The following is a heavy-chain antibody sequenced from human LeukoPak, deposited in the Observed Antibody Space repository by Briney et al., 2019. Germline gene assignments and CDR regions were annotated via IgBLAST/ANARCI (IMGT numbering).Heavy chain of an antibody. V-gene: IGHV3-21*01. CDR2: ISSSSSYI. CDR1: GFTFDDYA. D-gene: IGHD4-17*01. J-gene: IGHJ4*02. CDR3: ARNHGDPLFDY. Sequence: GGSLRLSCTASGFTFDDYAMHWVRQAPGKGLEWVSSISSSSSYIYYADSVKGRFTISRDNAKNSLYLQMNSLRAEDTAVYYCARNHGDPLFDYWGQGTLVTVSS.